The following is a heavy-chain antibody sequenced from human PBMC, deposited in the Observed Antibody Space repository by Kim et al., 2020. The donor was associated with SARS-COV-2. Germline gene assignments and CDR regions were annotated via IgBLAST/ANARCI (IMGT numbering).Heavy chain of an antibody. V-gene: IGHV3-53*01. CDR3: ARGRYYDILTGYYPLGYYSGRDV. J-gene: IGHJ6*02. Sequence: GGSLRLSCAASGFTVSSNYMSWVLQAPGKGLEWVSGIYSGGSTYYADSVKGRFTISRDNSKNTLYLHMNSLRAEDTAVYYCARGRYYDILTGYYPLGYYSGRDVWGQGTTVTVSS. CDR1: GFTVSSNY. D-gene: IGHD3-9*01. CDR2: IYSGGST.